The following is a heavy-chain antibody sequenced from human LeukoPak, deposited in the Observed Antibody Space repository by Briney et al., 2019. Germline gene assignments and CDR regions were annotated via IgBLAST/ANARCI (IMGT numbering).Heavy chain of an antibody. CDR2: ISLSSSFI. D-gene: IGHD3-10*02. CDR3: AELGITMIGGV. J-gene: IGHJ6*04. CDR1: GFTFSDYS. Sequence: GGSLRFSCEVSGFTFSDYSMSWVSQAPGKGLEWVSYISLSSSFIYYADSVKGRFTISRDNAKNSLYLQMNSLRAEDTAVYYCAELGITMIGGVWGKGTTVTISS. V-gene: IGHV3-48*01.